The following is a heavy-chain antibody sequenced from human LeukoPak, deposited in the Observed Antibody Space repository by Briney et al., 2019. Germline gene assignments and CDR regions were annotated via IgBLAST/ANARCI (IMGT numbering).Heavy chain of an antibody. D-gene: IGHD2-15*01. V-gene: IGHV3-53*01. CDR3: AKDGSNDWRWGAFDV. CDR2: IYNDGRT. J-gene: IGHJ3*01. Sequence: GGSLRLSCAASGFTVNNKYMTWVRQAPGKGLEWVSLIYNDGRTYYADSVKGRCTISRDNSKHTLYLQMNTLRADDTAVYYCAKDGSNDWRWGAFDVWGQGTMVTVSS. CDR1: GFTVNNKY.